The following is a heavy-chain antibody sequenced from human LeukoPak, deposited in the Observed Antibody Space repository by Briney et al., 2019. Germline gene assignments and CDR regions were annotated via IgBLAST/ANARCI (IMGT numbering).Heavy chain of an antibody. CDR1: GYTFTSYA. D-gene: IGHD6-19*01. CDR2: INTNTGNP. CDR3: ARAPHSSGWSPLAHDAFDI. J-gene: IGHJ3*02. V-gene: IGHV7-4-1*02. Sequence: ASVKVSCKASGYTFTSYAMNWVRQAPGQGLEWMGWINTNTGNPTYAQGFTGRFVFSLDTSVSTAYLQISSLKAEDTAVYYCARAPHSSGWSPLAHDAFDIWGQGTMVTVSS.